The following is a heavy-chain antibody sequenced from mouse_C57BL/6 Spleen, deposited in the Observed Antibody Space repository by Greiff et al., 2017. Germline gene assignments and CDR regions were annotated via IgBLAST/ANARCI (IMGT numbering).Heavy chain of an antibody. CDR3: TTGYLFDY. V-gene: IGHV14-4*01. Sequence: EVKLVESGAELVRPGASVKLSCTASGFNIKDDYMHWVKQRPEQGLEWIGWIDPENGDTEYASKFQGKATITADTSSNTAYLQLSCLTSEDTAVYYCTTGYLFDYWDQGTTLTVSS. J-gene: IGHJ2*01. D-gene: IGHD2-3*01. CDR1: GFNIKDDY. CDR2: IDPENGDT.